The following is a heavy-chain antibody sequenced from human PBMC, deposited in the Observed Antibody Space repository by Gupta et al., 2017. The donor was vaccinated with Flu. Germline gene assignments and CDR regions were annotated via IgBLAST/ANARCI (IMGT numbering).Heavy chain of an antibody. CDR1: GYTFTSLA. Sequence: QVQLEQSGAEVKKPVASVRVSCKTSGYTFTSLAIGWVRQAPGHGLELMGWISPYNGHANYAQRFQGRVTMTTDTSTSTAYLELRSLKSDDTAVYFCARAIQLWATAADSLDVWGQGTMVIVSS. D-gene: IGHD1-1*01. CDR3: ARAIQLWATAADSLDV. J-gene: IGHJ3*01. V-gene: IGHV1-18*01. CDR2: ISPYNGHA.